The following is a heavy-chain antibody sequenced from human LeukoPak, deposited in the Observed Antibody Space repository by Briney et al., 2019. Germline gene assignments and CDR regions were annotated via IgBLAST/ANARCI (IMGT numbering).Heavy chain of an antibody. CDR3: ARVGVAGTDYLDY. V-gene: IGHV1-2*02. CDR1: GYTFTGYY. Sequence: ASVKVSCKASGYTFTGYYLHWVRQAPGQGLEWMGWINPNSGGTNYAQKFQGRVTMTRDTSISTAYMELSRLRSDDTAVYYCARVGVAGTDYLDYWGQGTLVTASS. CDR2: INPNSGGT. D-gene: IGHD6-19*01. J-gene: IGHJ4*02.